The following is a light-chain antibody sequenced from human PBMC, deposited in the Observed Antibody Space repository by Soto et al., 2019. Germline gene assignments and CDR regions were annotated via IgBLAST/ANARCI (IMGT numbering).Light chain of an antibody. CDR3: QQSYTRPPC. CDR1: QSISTY. J-gene: IGKJ3*01. CDR2: TAS. Sequence: DIQMTQSPSSLSTSVGDRVTITCRPSQSISTYLNWYQQKPGKAPKLLMYTASSLQSGVPSRFSGSGSGTDFTLTISSLQPEDFATYYCQQSYTRPPCFGPGTKVEIK. V-gene: IGKV1-39*01.